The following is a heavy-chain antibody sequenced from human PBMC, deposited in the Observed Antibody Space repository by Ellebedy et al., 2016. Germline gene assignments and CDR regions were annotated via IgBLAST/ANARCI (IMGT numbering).Heavy chain of an antibody. CDR1: GYSFTSYW. CDR3: ARSPREALADTSGLTGGAFDI. Sequence: GESLKISCKGSGYSFTSYWIGWVRQMPGKGLEWMGIIYPGDSDTRYSPSFQGQVTISADKSISTAYLQWSSLKASDTAMYYCARSPREALADTSGLTGGAFDIWGQGTMVTVSS. CDR2: IYPGDSDT. J-gene: IGHJ3*02. V-gene: IGHV5-51*01. D-gene: IGHD6-19*01.